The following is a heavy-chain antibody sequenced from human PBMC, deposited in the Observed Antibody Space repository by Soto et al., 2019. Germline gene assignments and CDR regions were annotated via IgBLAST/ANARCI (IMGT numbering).Heavy chain of an antibody. V-gene: IGHV4-4*07. J-gene: IGHJ6*02. Sequence: QVQLQESGPGLVKPSETLSLTCTVSGGSINTYYCNWIRQPAGKGLEWIGRVFSSGSTSHNPSLNGRVTMSVDKAKSQFSLRLSSVTAADAAVYYCARVPQRGYSRYSGIMDVWGRGSTVTVSS. CDR1: GGSINTYY. D-gene: IGHD5-18*01. CDR2: VFSSGST. CDR3: ARVPQRGYSRYSGIMDV.